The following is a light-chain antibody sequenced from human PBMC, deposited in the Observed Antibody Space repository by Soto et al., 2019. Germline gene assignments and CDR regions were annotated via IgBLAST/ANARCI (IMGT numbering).Light chain of an antibody. J-gene: IGKJ4*01. CDR1: QSVASS. Sequence: EIMMTQSPATLYVSPGERVTLSCRAGQSVASSVAWYQQKPGQAPRLLISGASPRATGIPARFSGSGSGTEVTLTISSLQSEDLAVYYCQQYNNWPLAFGGGPKVQLK. CDR3: QQYNNWPLA. V-gene: IGKV3-15*01. CDR2: GAS.